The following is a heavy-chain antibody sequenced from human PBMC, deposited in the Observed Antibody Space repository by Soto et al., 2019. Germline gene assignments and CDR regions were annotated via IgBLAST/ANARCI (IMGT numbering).Heavy chain of an antibody. CDR3: ARPLSPHYYSDGMDV. Sequence: GASLKISCKGSGYSFTNNWIGWVRKMPGKGLEWMGTIYPGDSDTRYSPAFQGQVTISADKSISTAYLQWSSLKASDTAMYYCARPLSPHYYSDGMDVWGQGTTVTVSS. V-gene: IGHV5-51*01. J-gene: IGHJ6*02. CDR1: GYSFTNNW. CDR2: IYPGDSDT.